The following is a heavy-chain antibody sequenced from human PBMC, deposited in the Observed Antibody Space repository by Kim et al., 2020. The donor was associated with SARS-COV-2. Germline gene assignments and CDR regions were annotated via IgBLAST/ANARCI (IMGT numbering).Heavy chain of an antibody. D-gene: IGHD1-1*01. Sequence: ASVKVSCKSSGYTFTGYYINWVRQAPGQGLEWMGWINPNRGRTNYAQKFQGRVTMTSDTSITTVYMEMSRLRSNDTAVYYCARGALNWNVARDWFDPWGQGTLVTVSS. J-gene: IGHJ5*02. CDR3: ARGALNWNVARDWFDP. V-gene: IGHV1-2*02. CDR1: GYTFTGYY. CDR2: INPNRGRT.